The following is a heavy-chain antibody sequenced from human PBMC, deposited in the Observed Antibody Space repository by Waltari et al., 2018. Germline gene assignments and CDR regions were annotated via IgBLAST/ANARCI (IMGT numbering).Heavy chain of an antibody. V-gene: IGHV3-53*01. J-gene: IGHJ1*01. CDR1: GFTVSSNY. Sequence: EVQLVESGGGLIQPGGSLRLSCAASGFTVSSNYMSWVRQAPGKGLEWVSVIDSVGSTYYADSVKGRFTISRDNSKNTLYLQMNSLRAEDTAVYYCAREDGSSWSRYFQHWGQGTLVTVSS. CDR3: AREDGSSWSRYFQH. CDR2: IDSVGST. D-gene: IGHD6-13*01.